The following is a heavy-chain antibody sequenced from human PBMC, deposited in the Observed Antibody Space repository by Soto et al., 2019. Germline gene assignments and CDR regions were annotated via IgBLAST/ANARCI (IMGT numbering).Heavy chain of an antibody. CDR1: GYTFTSYP. J-gene: IGHJ4*02. CDR3: ARDAAAGLIDY. CDR2: ISAYNGNT. Sequence: QVQLVQSGAEVKKPGASVKVSCKASGYTFTSYPISWVRQAPGQGLEWMGWISAYNGNTNYAQKLQGRVTMTTETSASIAYMELRSLGSDDTAVYYCARDAAAGLIDYCGQGTLGTVCS. D-gene: IGHD6-13*01. V-gene: IGHV1-18*01.